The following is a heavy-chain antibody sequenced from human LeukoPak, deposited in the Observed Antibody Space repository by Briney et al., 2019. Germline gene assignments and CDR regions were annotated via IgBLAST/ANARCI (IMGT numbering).Heavy chain of an antibody. CDR2: ISGSGGST. D-gene: IGHD2-2*03. Sequence: GGSLRLSYVASGFTFNSYAMSWVRQALGKGLEWVSAISGSGGSTYHADYVKGRFTISRDNSKSTLYLQMNSLGAEDTALYYCAKDNGYCTSTSCFLEYWGQGTLVTVSS. CDR1: GFTFNSYA. V-gene: IGHV3-23*01. J-gene: IGHJ4*02. CDR3: AKDNGYCTSTSCFLEY.